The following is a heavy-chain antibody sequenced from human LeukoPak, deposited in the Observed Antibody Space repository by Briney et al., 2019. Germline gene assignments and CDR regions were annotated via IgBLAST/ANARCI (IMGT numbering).Heavy chain of an antibody. J-gene: IGHJ6*03. CDR1: GGSISSYY. CDR2: IYTSGST. CDR3: ARVWGGSGSYYNDRYYYYYYMDV. V-gene: IGHV4-4*07. Sequence: SETLSLTCTVSGGSISSYYWSWIQQPAGKGLEWIGRIYTSGSTNYNPSLKSRVTMSVDTSKNQFSLKLSPVTAADTAVYYCARVWGGSGSYYNDRYYYYYYMDVWGKGTTVTVSS. D-gene: IGHD3-10*01.